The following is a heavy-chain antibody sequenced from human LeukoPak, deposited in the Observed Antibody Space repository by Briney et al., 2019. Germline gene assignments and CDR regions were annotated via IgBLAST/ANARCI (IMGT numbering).Heavy chain of an antibody. Sequence: TSETLSLTCTVSGGSISTYSWSWFRQTPGMGLEWIGFIYPSESPNYNPSLKSRVTISVDTSKNHFSLRLSSVAAADSAVYYCARHEAPNSGSFGVFDYWGQGTLVTVSS. J-gene: IGHJ4*02. D-gene: IGHD1-26*01. V-gene: IGHV4-4*09. CDR3: ARHEAPNSGSFGVFDY. CDR2: IYPSESP. CDR1: GGSISTYS.